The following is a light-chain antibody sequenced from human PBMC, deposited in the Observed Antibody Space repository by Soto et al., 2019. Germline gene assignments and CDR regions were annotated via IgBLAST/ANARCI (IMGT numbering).Light chain of an antibody. J-gene: IGKJ1*01. CDR1: QSISSY. V-gene: IGKV1-39*01. CDR3: QQSYSTLRT. Sequence: DIQMTQSPSSLSASVGDRVTIACRASQSISSYLNWYQQKPGKAPKLLIYDATNLQSGVPSRFSGSGSGTDFTLTISSLQPEDFATYYCQQSYSTLRTFGQGTKVDI. CDR2: DAT.